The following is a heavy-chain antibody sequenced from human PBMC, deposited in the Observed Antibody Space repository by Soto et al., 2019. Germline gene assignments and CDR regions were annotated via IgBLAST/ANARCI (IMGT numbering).Heavy chain of an antibody. Sequence: SETLSLTCTVSGGSISSGGYYWRWIRQHPGKGLEWIGYIYYSGSTYYNPSLKSRVTISVDTSKNQFSLKLSSVTAADTAVYYCARAGYSHGGNWFDPWGQGTLVTVYS. D-gene: IGHD5-18*01. CDR1: GGSISSGGYY. CDR3: ARAGYSHGGNWFDP. J-gene: IGHJ5*02. CDR2: IYYSGST. V-gene: IGHV4-31*03.